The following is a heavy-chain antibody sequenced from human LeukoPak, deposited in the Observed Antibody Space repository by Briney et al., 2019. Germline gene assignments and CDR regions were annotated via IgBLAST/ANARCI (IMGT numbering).Heavy chain of an antibody. J-gene: IGHJ4*02. V-gene: IGHV3-7*03. D-gene: IGHD4-23*01. CDR3: ARKTVVGSYFDY. Sequence: GGSLRLSCAASGFTFSSYWMSWVRQAPGKGLEWVAIIKQDGSDKYYVDSVKGRFTISRDNAKNSLYLQINSLRAEDTAVYYCARKTVVGSYFDYWGQGTPVTVSS. CDR1: GFTFSSYW. CDR2: IKQDGSDK.